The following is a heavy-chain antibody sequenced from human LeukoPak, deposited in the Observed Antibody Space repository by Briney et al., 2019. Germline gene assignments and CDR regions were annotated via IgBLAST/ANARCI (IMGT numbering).Heavy chain of an antibody. CDR3: ARRSIAARSDTNRYFQH. J-gene: IGHJ1*01. V-gene: IGHV1-2*02. CDR2: INPNSGRT. Sequence: ASVKVSCKASGYTFTGYYMHWVRQAPGQGLEWMGWINPNSGRTNYAQKFQGRVTMTRDTSISTAYMELSRLRSDDTAVYYCARRSIAARSDTNRYFQHWGQGTLVTVSS. D-gene: IGHD6-6*01. CDR1: GYTFTGYY.